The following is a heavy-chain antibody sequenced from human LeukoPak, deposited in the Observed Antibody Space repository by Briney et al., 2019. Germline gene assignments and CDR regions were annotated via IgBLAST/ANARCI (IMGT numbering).Heavy chain of an antibody. Sequence: ASVKVSCKASGHTFTSYGISWVRQAPGQGLEWMGWISAYNGNTNYAQKLQGRVTMTTDTSTSTAYMELRSLRSDDTAVYYCARKPPSGSYGLDVSGYFDYWGQGTLVTVSS. CDR2: ISAYNGNT. J-gene: IGHJ4*02. V-gene: IGHV1-18*01. CDR1: GHTFTSYG. D-gene: IGHD1-26*01. CDR3: ARKPPSGSYGLDVSGYFDY.